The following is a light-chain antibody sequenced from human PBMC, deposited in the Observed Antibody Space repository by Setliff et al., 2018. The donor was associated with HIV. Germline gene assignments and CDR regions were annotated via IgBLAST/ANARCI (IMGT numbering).Light chain of an antibody. V-gene: IGLV2-14*01. CDR3: SSFTTTTTLV. CDR1: SSDVGSYNY. CDR2: EVS. J-gene: IGLJ1*01. Sequence: QFVLTQPASVSGSPGQSITISCTGTSSDVGSYNYVSWYQQHPGKAPKLMISEVSNRPSGVSNRFSGSKSGNTASLTISGLQAEDEADYFCSSFTTTTTLVFGTGTKVTVL.